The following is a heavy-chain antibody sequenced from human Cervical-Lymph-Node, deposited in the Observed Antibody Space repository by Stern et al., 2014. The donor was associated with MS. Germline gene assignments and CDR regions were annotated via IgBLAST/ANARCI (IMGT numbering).Heavy chain of an antibody. CDR2: ITAYNDHT. CDR3: ARRGPAAGGNWFDS. J-gene: IGHJ5*01. CDR1: GYTFSRYG. D-gene: IGHD2-2*01. Sequence: VQLVESGGDVMRLGATLKVSCKASGYTFSRYGILWVRQAPGQVLEWVARITAYNDHTNYAHDFQARFTISTDHYTHTAYMELRNLRSDDTAVYYCARRGPAAGGNWFDSWGQGTLVTVSS. V-gene: IGHV1-18*01.